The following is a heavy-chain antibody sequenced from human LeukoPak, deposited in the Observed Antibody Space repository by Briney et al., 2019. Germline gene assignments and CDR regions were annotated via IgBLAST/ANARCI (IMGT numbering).Heavy chain of an antibody. J-gene: IGHJ4*02. CDR1: GGSISSSSYY. D-gene: IGHD5-24*01. CDR3: ARQGRDGYNLPDY. CDR2: MYYSGST. V-gene: IGHV4-39*01. Sequence: KTSETLSLTCTVSGGSISSSSYYWGWIRQPPGKGLEWIGSMYYSGSTYYNPFLKSRVTISVDTSKNQFSLKLSSVTAADTAVYYCARQGRDGYNLPDYWGQGTLVTVSS.